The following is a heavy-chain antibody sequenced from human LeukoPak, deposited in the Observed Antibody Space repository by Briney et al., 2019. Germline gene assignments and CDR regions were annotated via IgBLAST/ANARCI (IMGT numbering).Heavy chain of an antibody. CDR1: GYSISSGYY. J-gene: IGHJ3*02. CDR3: ARDRRGYCSGGSCFDDAFDI. D-gene: IGHD2-15*01. Sequence: PSETLSLTCTVSGYSISSGYYWGWIRQPPGKGLEWIGSIYHSGSTYYNPSLKSRVTISVDTSKNQFSLKLSSVTAADTAAYYCARDRRGYCSGGSCFDDAFDIWGQGTMVTVSS. CDR2: IYHSGST. V-gene: IGHV4-38-2*02.